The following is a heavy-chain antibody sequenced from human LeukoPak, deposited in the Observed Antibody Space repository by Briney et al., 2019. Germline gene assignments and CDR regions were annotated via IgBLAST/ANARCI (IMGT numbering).Heavy chain of an antibody. CDR2: ISGSGSSI. Sequence: GGSLRLSCVASGFTFSRFEMNWVRQAPGKGLEWVSYISGSGSSIYHADSVKGRFTISRDNAKNSLYLQMNSLRGEDTAVYYCARDMGYCSSSNCYTYYLDYWGQGTLVTVSS. J-gene: IGHJ4*02. D-gene: IGHD2-2*01. V-gene: IGHV3-48*03. CDR1: GFTFSRFE. CDR3: ARDMGYCSSSNCYTYYLDY.